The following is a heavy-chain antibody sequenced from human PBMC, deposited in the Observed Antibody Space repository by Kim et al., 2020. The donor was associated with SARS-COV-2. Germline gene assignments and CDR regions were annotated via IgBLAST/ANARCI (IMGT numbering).Heavy chain of an antibody. J-gene: IGHJ3*02. V-gene: IGHV4-34*01. D-gene: IGHD3-10*01. Sequence: SETLSLTCAVYGGSFSGYYWSWIRQPPGKGLEWIGEINHSGSTNYNPSLKSRVTISVDTSKNQFSLKLSSVTAADTAVYYCARGRNLYGSGPRGAFDIWG. CDR3: ARGRNLYGSGPRGAFDI. CDR1: GGSFSGYY. CDR2: INHSGST.